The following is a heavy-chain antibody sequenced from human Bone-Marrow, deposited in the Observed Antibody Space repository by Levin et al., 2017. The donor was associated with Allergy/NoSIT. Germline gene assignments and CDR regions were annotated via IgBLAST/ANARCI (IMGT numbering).Heavy chain of an antibody. Sequence: PGGSLRLSCAASGFRFNDHAMHWVRQVPGKGLEWVSGINWNGGSIGYADSVKGRFTISRDNAKNSLYLQMTSLRAGDTAFYYCTRAIGESYGYYGMDVWGQGTTVTVSS. CDR3: TRAIGESYGYYGMDV. V-gene: IGHV3-9*01. J-gene: IGHJ6*01. CDR2: INWNGGSI. CDR1: GFRFNDHA. D-gene: IGHD3-16*01.